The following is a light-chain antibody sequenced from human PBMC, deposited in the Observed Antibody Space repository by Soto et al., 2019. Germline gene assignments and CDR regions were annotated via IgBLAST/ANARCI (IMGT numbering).Light chain of an antibody. CDR1: NIGSKS. CDR3: QVWDSGTDHYV. J-gene: IGLJ1*01. V-gene: IGLV3-21*02. CDR2: DES. Sequence: SYELTQPPSVSVAPGQTARITCGGRNIGSKSVHWYKQRPGQAPVLVVNDESDRPSGIPERFSGSNSGITATLTISGVEAGDEADYYCQVWDSGTDHYVFGTGTKGTVL.